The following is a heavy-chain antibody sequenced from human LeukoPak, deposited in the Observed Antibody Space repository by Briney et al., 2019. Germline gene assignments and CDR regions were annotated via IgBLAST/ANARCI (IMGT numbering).Heavy chain of an antibody. V-gene: IGHV1-24*01. CDR3: ATGPDYYYGMDV. CDR1: GYTXTELS. Sequence: ASVKVSCKVSGYTXTELSMHWVRQAPGKGLEWMGGFDPEDGETIYAQKFQGRVTMTEDTSTDTAYMELSSLRSEDTAVYYCATGPDYYYGMDVWGQGTTVTVSS. J-gene: IGHJ6*02. CDR2: FDPEDGET.